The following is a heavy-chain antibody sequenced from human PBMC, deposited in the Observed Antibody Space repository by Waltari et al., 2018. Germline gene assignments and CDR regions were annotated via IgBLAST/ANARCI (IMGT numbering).Heavy chain of an antibody. CDR2: VKPSSENT. CDR3: ATARVERRRGSWFDP. D-gene: IGHD3-16*01. Sequence: QVQLVQSGAEVKEPGASVRVSCKSYGSTFTNDDINWVRQANGQGLEWMGWVKPSSENTGYAQKFQGRVIMTRDTSLTTAYMELSSLRLDDTAIYYCATARVERRRGSWFDPWGQGTLVTVSS. V-gene: IGHV1-8*01. CDR1: GSTFTNDD. J-gene: IGHJ5*02.